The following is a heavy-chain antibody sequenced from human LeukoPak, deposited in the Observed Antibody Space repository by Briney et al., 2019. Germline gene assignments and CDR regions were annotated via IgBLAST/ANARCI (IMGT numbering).Heavy chain of an antibody. Sequence: GGSLRLSCTASGFTFGDYAMSWFRQAPGKGLEWVGFIRSEAYGGTTEYAASVKGRFTISRDDSKSIAYLQMNSLKTEDTAVYYCTRVRDSSGWYPYYYYGMDVWGQGTTVTVSS. CDR3: TRVRDSSGWYPYYYYGMDV. D-gene: IGHD6-19*01. CDR1: GFTFGDYA. V-gene: IGHV3-49*03. CDR2: IRSEAYGGTT. J-gene: IGHJ6*02.